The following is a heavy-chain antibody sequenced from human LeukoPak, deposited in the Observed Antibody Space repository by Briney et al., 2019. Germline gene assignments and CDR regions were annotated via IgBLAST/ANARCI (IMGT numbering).Heavy chain of an antibody. CDR3: ARRCYTSVGGGSCYWFDP. CDR1: GYSFTSYW. J-gene: IGHJ5*02. D-gene: IGHD2-15*01. CDR2: IYPGDSDT. V-gene: IGHV5-51*07. Sequence: GESLKISCKGSGYSFTSYWIGWVHQMPGKGLEWMGIIYPGDSDTRYSPSFQGQVTISADKSISTAYLQWSSLKASDTAMYYCARRCYTSVGGGSCYWFDPWGQGTLVTVSS.